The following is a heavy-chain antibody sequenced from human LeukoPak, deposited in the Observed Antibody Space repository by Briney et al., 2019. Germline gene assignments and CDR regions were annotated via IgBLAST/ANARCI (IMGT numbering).Heavy chain of an antibody. CDR3: VKDETGSFDY. V-gene: IGHV3-30*02. J-gene: IGHJ4*02. D-gene: IGHD1-26*01. Sequence: GGSLRLSCAASGFIFSNFGMHWVRQAPGKGLEWVAFIRSDGSNKYYADAVKGRFAISRDNANNTLSLQIDTLRDEDTAIYYCVKDETGSFDYWGQGTPVTVSS. CDR2: IRSDGSNK. CDR1: GFIFSNFG.